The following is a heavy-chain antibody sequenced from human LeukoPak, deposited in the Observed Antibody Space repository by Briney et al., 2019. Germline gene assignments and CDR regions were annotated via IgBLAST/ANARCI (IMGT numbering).Heavy chain of an antibody. CDR3: ARGGEYSGSYDAFDI. D-gene: IGHD1-26*01. CDR2: IIPIFGTA. V-gene: IGHV1-69*06. J-gene: IGHJ3*02. Sequence: SVKISCKASGGTFSSYAISWVRQAPGQGLEWMGRIIPIFGTANYAQKFQGRVTITADKSTSTAYMELSSLRSEDTAVYYCARGGEYSGSYDAFDIWGQGTMVTVSS. CDR1: GGTFSSYA.